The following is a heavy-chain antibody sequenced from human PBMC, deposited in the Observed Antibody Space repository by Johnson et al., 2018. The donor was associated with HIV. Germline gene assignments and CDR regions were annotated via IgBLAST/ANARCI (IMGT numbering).Heavy chain of an antibody. D-gene: IGHD1-20*01. CDR3: AKDSMGFNWNQFEAFDM. Sequence: QMQLVESGGGVVQPGKSLRLSCAASGFTFSSYGMHWVRQAAGKGLEWVALIWYDGSNKYYADSVKGRFTISRYNSKNTLYLQMNSLRGEDMAVYYCAKDSMGFNWNQFEAFDMWGQGTMVTVSS. CDR1: GFTFSSYG. V-gene: IGHV3-33*06. CDR2: IWYDGSNK. J-gene: IGHJ3*02.